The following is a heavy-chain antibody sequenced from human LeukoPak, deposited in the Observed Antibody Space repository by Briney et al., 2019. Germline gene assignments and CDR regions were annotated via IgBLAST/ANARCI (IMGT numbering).Heavy chain of an antibody. V-gene: IGHV4-31*03. CDR1: GGSISSGGYY. J-gene: IGHJ4*02. CDR3: ARVWGSGSSDY. D-gene: IGHD3-10*01. Sequence: SETLSFTCTVSGGSISSGGYYWSWIRQHPGKGLEWIGYIYYSGSTYYNPSLKSRVTISVDTSKNQFSLKLSSVTAADTAVYYCARVWGSGSSDYWGQGTLVTVSS. CDR2: IYYSGST.